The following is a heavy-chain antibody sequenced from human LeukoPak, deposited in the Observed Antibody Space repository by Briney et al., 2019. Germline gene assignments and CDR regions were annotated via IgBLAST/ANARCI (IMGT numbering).Heavy chain of an antibody. V-gene: IGHV3-11*04. D-gene: IGHD3-22*01. CDR1: GFTFSDYY. J-gene: IGHJ6*03. CDR3: ARRDVIVVVTHYYYYMDV. CDR2: ISNNGRNI. Sequence: PGGSLRLSCAASGFTFSDYYMGWIRQAQGKGLEWVSYISNNGRNIYYADSMKGRFTISRDNAKHSLYLQINSLRAEDTAVYYCARRDVIVVVTHYYYYMDVWGKGTTVTVSS.